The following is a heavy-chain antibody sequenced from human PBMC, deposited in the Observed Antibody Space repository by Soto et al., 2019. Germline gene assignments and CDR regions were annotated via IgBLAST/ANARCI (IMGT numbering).Heavy chain of an antibody. CDR1: GITFNNYA. CDR3: AKHRGFVAGPFDS. D-gene: IGHD6-19*01. Sequence: EVQLLESGGGLAQPGGSLRLSCAVSGITFNNYAMGWVRQAPGKGLEWVSGISGNVGSTTHYADSVKGRFTISGDNSQNILFLKRNSLLAEDPAVYYCAKHRGFVAGPFDSWGQGPRVIVPS. J-gene: IGHJ4*02. CDR2: ISGNVGSTT. V-gene: IGHV3-23*01.